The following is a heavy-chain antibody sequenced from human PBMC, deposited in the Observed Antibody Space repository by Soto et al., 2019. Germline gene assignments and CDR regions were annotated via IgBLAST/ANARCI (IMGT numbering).Heavy chain of an antibody. CDR3: ARPRGVGAWSK. Sequence: QVQLQQWGAGQLKPSETLSLTCAVSGGSFGGYYWSWIRQSPGKGLEWIGEINYSGDTKYNPSLQNRVTISIDMSKDQFSLKLSSLTAADTAVYYCARPRGVGAWSKWGQGTLVTVSA. CDR1: GGSFGGYY. D-gene: IGHD1-26*01. V-gene: IGHV4-34*01. J-gene: IGHJ4*02. CDR2: INYSGDT.